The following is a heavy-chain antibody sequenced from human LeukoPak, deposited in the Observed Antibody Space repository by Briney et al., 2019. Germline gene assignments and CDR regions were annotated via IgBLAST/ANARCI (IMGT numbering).Heavy chain of an antibody. J-gene: IGHJ2*01. D-gene: IGHD3-10*01. Sequence: ASVKVSCKASGYTFTGYYMHWVRQAPGQGVEWMGWINPNTGDTNYAQKFQGRVAMTRDTSISIAYMVLSRLRSDDTAVYYCARATGDRRILGFWGRGTLVTVSS. CDR3: ARATGDRRILGF. CDR1: GYTFTGYY. CDR2: INPNTGDT. V-gene: IGHV1-2*02.